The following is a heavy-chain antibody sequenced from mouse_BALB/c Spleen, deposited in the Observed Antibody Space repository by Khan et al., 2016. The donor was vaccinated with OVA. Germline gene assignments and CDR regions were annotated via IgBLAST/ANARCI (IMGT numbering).Heavy chain of an antibody. J-gene: IGHJ1*01. V-gene: IGHV3-5*02. CDR1: GISITSGNYR. CDR2: IYYSGTV. CDR3: ARDYGSLYWYFDD. Sequence: EVELVESGPGLVKPSQTVSLTCTVTGISITSGNYRWSWIRQFPGNKLEWIVNIYYSGTVTYNPSLTSRTTITRDTSKNLFFLEMNSLTAEDTATYYGARDYGSLYWYFDDWGAGTTVTVSS. D-gene: IGHD1-1*01.